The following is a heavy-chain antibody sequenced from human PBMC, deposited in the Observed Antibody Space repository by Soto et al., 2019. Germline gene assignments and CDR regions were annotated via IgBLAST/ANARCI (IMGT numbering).Heavy chain of an antibody. J-gene: IGHJ6*03. D-gene: IGHD2-15*01. V-gene: IGHV3-11*01. Sequence: GGSLRLSCAASGFPFNEFYMTWIRQTPGKGLEWVSYISSSGDSANYADSVRGRFTISRDNAKNSLYLQVNNLRAEDTGVYYCARDDCSYGSCHYYYYYMDVWGRGTTVTVSS. CDR1: GFPFNEFY. CDR2: ISSSGDSA. CDR3: ARDDCSYGSCHYYYYYMDV.